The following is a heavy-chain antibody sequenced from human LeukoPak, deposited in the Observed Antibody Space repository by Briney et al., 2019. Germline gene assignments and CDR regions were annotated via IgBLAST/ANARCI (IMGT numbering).Heavy chain of an antibody. Sequence: GASVKVSCKTSGYTFTSYYIHWVRQAPGQGLDYMGWINPDNGGTNYAQNFQGRVIMTRDTSISTAYMQLSRLTSDDTAVYYCARSPSGELAYWGRGTLVSVSS. J-gene: IGHJ4*02. CDR2: INPDNGGT. V-gene: IGHV1-2*02. D-gene: IGHD3-3*02. CDR1: GYTFTSYY. CDR3: ARSPSGELAY.